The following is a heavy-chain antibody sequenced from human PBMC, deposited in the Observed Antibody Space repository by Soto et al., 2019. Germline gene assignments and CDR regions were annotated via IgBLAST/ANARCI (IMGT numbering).Heavy chain of an antibody. CDR3: ASYDSSGYYKLTFDY. CDR2: IIPIFGTA. V-gene: IGHV1-69*13. D-gene: IGHD3-22*01. J-gene: IGHJ4*02. Sequence: ASVKVSCKASGGTFSSYAISWVRQAPGQGLEWMGGIIPIFGTANYAQKFQGRVTITADESTSTAYMELSSLRSEDTAVYYCASYDSSGYYKLTFDYWGQGTLVTVSS. CDR1: GGTFSSYA.